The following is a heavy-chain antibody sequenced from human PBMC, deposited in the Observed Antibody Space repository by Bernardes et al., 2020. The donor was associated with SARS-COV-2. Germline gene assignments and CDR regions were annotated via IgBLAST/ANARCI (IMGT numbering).Heavy chain of an antibody. CDR2: ISTSGTST. Sequence: GGSLRLSCAASGFTFSSFEINWVRQAPGKGLEWVSYISTSGTSTYYADSVKGRFTISRDNAKNSLYLQMDSLRAEDTALYYCARDQDGSSVDYAFDLWGQGTMVTVSS. CDR1: GFTFSSFE. CDR3: ARDQDGSSVDYAFDL. V-gene: IGHV3-48*03. D-gene: IGHD2-15*01. J-gene: IGHJ3*01.